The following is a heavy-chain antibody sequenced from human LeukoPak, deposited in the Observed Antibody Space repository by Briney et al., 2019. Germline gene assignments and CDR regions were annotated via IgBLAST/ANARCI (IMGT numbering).Heavy chain of an antibody. CDR1: GFMFEDYA. CDR2: ITWNSAKI. Sequence: GGSLRLSCAASGFMFEDYAMHWVRQGPGKALEWVAGITWNSAKIGYVDSVKGRFTISRDNAKNSVHLQMNSLRAGDTGVYYCARINSGIDLGDAYDIWGQGTTVTVSS. J-gene: IGHJ3*02. V-gene: IGHV3-9*01. CDR3: ARINSGIDLGDAYDI. D-gene: IGHD1-26*01.